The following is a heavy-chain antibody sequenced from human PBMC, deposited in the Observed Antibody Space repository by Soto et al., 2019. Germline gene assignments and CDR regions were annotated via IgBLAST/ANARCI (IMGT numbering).Heavy chain of an antibody. J-gene: IGHJ6*02. CDR3: AKDVVVGATTGLGDYHYYYGREV. D-gene: IGHD1-26*01. V-gene: IGHV3-30*18. CDR1: GFTFSSYG. CDR2: ISYDGSNK. Sequence: PWGSLRLSCAASGFTFSSYGMHWVRQAPGKGLEWVAVISYDGSNKYYADSVKGRFTISRDNSKNTLYLQMNSLRAEDTAVYYCAKDVVVGATTGLGDYHYYYGREVWGQGNTVNVS.